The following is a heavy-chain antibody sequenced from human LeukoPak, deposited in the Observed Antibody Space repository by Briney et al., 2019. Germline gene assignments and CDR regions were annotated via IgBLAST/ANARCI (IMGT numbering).Heavy chain of an antibody. CDR2: IYYSGNT. D-gene: IGHD3-3*01. V-gene: IGHV4-31*03. CDR3: ARTITIFGALGYFDN. Sequence: SETLSLTCTVSGTSISSGAYSWSWVRQHPGKGLEWIAYIYYSGNTYYNPSLKHRVTISVDTSKNQFSLELSSVTAADTAVYYCARTITIFGALGYFDNWGQGTVVTVSS. J-gene: IGHJ4*02. CDR1: GTSISSGAYS.